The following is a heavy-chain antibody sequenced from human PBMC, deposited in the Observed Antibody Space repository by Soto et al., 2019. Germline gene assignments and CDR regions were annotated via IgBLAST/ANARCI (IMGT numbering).Heavy chain of an antibody. Sequence: PGGSLRLSCAASGFTFTDYSMNWVRQAPGKGLEWLSHISSSSSTIYYAHSVKGRFTISRDNAKNSLYLQMNSLGDEDTAVYYCAREGATNYNYYGMDVWGPGTTVTVSS. CDR1: GFTFTDYS. CDR3: AREGATNYNYYGMDV. CDR2: ISSSSSTI. J-gene: IGHJ6*02. V-gene: IGHV3-48*02.